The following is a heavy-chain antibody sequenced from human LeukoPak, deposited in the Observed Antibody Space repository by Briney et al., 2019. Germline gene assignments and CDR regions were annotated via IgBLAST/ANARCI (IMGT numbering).Heavy chain of an antibody. J-gene: IGHJ3*02. V-gene: IGHV3-30-3*01. CDR2: ISYDGSNK. CDR1: GFTFSSYA. D-gene: IGHD3-9*01. Sequence: PGGSLRLSCAASGFTFSSYAMHWVRQAPGKGLEWVAVISYDGSNKYYADSVKGRFTISRDNSKNTLYLQMNSLRAEDTAVYYCARTLDYDILTGYLPGRAFDIWGQGTMVTVSS. CDR3: ARTLDYDILTGYLPGRAFDI.